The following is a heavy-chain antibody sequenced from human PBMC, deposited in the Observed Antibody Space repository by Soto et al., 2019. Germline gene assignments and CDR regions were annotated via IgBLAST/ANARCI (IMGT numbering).Heavy chain of an antibody. D-gene: IGHD2-2*01. CDR3: ARQRYCISTSCGKESYFDY. V-gene: IGHV4-39*01. J-gene: IGHJ4*02. CDR1: GGSISSSSYY. Sequence: TSETLSLTCTVSGGSISSSSYYWGWIRQPPGKGLEWIGSIYYSGSTYYNPSLKSRVTISVDTSKNQFSLKLSSVTAADTAVYYCARQRYCISTSCGKESYFDYWGQGNLVTVS. CDR2: IYYSGST.